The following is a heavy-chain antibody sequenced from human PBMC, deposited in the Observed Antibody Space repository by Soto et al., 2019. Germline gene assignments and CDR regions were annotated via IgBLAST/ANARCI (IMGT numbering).Heavy chain of an antibody. CDR2: IYHSGST. CDR3: ARPITGTTSDYYYGMDV. CDR1: GGSISSGGYS. Sequence: SETLSLTCTVSGGSISSGGYSWSWIRQPPGKGLEWIGYIYHSGSTYYNPSLKSRVTISVDTSKNQFSLKLSSVTAADTAVYYCARPITGTTSDYYYGMDVWGQGTTVTVSS. V-gene: IGHV4-30-2*03. D-gene: IGHD1-7*01. J-gene: IGHJ6*02.